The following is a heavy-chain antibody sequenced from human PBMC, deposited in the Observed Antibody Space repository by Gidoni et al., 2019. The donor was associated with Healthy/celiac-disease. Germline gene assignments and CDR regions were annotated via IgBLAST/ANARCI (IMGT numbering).Heavy chain of an antibody. CDR1: GYSITSGYY. D-gene: IGHD1-7*01. Sequence: QVQLQESGPGLVKPSETLSLTCAVSGYSITSGYYWGWIRQPPGKGLEWIGSMYYSGNTYYNSSLKSRVTISVDTSKNQFSLNLSSVTAADTAVYYCARENSRDFYFDFWGQGTLVTVSS. J-gene: IGHJ4*02. CDR2: MYYSGNT. V-gene: IGHV4-38-2*01. CDR3: ARENSRDFYFDF.